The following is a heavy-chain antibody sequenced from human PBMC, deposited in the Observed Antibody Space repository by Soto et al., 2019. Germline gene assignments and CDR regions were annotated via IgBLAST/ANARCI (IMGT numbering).Heavy chain of an antibody. D-gene: IGHD6-6*01. CDR1: GDSVSSNSAA. J-gene: IGHJ6*02. CDR3: ARDRIAARPQYYYYGMDV. Sequence: SQTLSLTCAISGDSVSSNSAAWNWIRQSPSRGLEWLGRTYYRSKWYGDYAVSVKSRITINPDTSKNQFSLQLNSVAPEDTAVYYCARDRIAARPQYYYYGMDVWGQGTTVTVSS. V-gene: IGHV6-1*01. CDR2: TYYRSKWYG.